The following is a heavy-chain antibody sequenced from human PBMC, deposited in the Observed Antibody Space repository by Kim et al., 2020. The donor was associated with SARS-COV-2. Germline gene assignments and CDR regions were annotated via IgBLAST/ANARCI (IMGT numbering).Heavy chain of an antibody. CDR1: GFIFANYV. Sequence: GGTLRLSCAASGFIFANYVMNWVRQPPGRGLEWVSNISDDTSIIGYADSVKGRFTVSRDNAKNSLYLQMNSLRPEDTALYYCTKSGSTAWYEADWGQGTLVTVSS. D-gene: IGHD6-19*01. CDR3: TKSGSTAWYEAD. CDR2: ISDDTSII. V-gene: IGHV3-9*01. J-gene: IGHJ4*02.